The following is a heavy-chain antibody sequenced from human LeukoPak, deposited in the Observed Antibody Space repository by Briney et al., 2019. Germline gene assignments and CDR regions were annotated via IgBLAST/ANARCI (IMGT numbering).Heavy chain of an antibody. J-gene: IGHJ6*02. V-gene: IGHV4-61*01. CDR2: IYYSGST. Sequence: SETLSLTCTVSGGSVSSSSHYWSWIRQPPGKGLEWIGYIYYSGSTNCNPSLKSRVTISVDTSKNQFSLKLSSVTAADTAVYYCARDVPALYYGMDVWGQGTTDTVSS. CDR1: GGSVSSSSHY. CDR3: ARDVPALYYGMDV. D-gene: IGHD2-2*01.